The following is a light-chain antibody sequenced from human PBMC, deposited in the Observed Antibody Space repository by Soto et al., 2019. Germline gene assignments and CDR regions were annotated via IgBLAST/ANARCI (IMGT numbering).Light chain of an antibody. CDR3: QQRSNWPLT. V-gene: IGKV3-11*01. CDR2: DAS. CDR1: QIVSSY. Sequence: EIVVTQSPATLSLSPGERATLSCRDGQIVSSYWAWFQQKAGQAPRLLIYDASNRATGIPARFSGSGSGTDFTLTISSLDPEDFAIYFCQQRSNWPLTFGPGTKVDIK. J-gene: IGKJ3*01.